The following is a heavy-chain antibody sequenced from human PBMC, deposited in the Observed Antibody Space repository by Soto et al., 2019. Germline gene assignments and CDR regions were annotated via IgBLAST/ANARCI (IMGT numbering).Heavy chain of an antibody. V-gene: IGHV4-31*03. CDR2: IFYSGTT. Sequence: QVQLQESGPGLVKPSQTLSLTCTVSGGSISSGGYYWSWIRQHPGKGLEWIGYIFYSGTTYYNPSPXSXXTISVDTPKNQFSLKLSSVTAADTAVYYCARSVDPWGQGTLVTVSS. J-gene: IGHJ5*02. CDR1: GGSISSGGYY. CDR3: ARSVDP.